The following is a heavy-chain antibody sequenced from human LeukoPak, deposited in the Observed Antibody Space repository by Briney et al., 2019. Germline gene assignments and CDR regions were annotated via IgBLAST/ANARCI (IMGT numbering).Heavy chain of an antibody. CDR1: GGSISSGDYY. CDR3: ASVGIAYYGGYGFYYYGMDV. J-gene: IGHJ6*04. Sequence: PSQTLSLTCTVSGGSISSGDYYWSWIRQPPGTGLERIGYIHYSGSTYYNPSLKSRVTISVDTSKNQFSLKLSSVTAADTAVYYCASVGIAYYGGYGFYYYGMDVWGKGTTVTVSS. D-gene: IGHD4-17*01. V-gene: IGHV4-30-4*01. CDR2: IHYSGST.